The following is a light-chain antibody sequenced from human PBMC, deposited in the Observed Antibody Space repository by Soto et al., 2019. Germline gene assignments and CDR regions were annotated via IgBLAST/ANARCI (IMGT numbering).Light chain of an antibody. CDR3: QQRSNWPTWT. CDR1: QTVSNY. V-gene: IGKV3-11*01. J-gene: IGKJ1*01. CDR2: DAS. Sequence: IVLTQSPATLSLSPGERATLSCRASQTVSNYLAWYQQKPGQAPRLLIHDASNRATGIPARFSGSVFGTDFTLTISSLEPEDFAVYYCQQRSNWPTWTFGQGTKVEFK.